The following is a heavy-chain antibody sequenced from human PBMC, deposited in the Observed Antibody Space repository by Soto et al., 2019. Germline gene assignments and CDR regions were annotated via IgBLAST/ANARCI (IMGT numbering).Heavy chain of an antibody. CDR3: AKGIWEYYYYYMDV. Sequence: GGSLRLSCAASGFTFSSYGMHWVRQAPGKGLEWVAVISYDGSNKYYADSVKGRFTISRDNSKNTLYLQMNSLRAEDTAVYYCAKGIWEYYYYYMDVWGKGTTVTVSS. CDR1: GFTFSSYG. D-gene: IGHD1-20*01. V-gene: IGHV3-30*18. J-gene: IGHJ6*03. CDR2: ISYDGSNK.